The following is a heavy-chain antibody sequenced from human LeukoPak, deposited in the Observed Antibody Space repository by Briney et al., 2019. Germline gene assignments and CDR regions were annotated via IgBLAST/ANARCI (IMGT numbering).Heavy chain of an antibody. V-gene: IGHV4-38-2*02. J-gene: IGHJ4*02. CDR3: ARRPGNAPFDSSGYYYYFDY. Sequence: SETLSLTCTVSGYSISSGYYWGWIRPPPGKGLEWIGSIYHSGSTYYNSPLKSRVTISVDTSKNQFSLKLSSVTAADTAVYYCARRPGNAPFDSSGYYYYFDYWGQGTLVTVSS. CDR2: IYHSGST. CDR1: GYSISSGYY. D-gene: IGHD3-22*01.